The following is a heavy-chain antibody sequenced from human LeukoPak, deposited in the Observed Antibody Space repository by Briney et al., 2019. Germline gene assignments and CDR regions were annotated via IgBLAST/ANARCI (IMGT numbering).Heavy chain of an antibody. CDR1: GGSISNYF. CDR3: ARETKRFTMVRGVRGYYYGMDV. CDR2: ISYSGNS. V-gene: IGHV4-59*01. D-gene: IGHD3-10*01. Sequence: SETLSLTCSVSGGSISNYFWSWIRQPPGKGQEYIGHISYSGNSYYNPSLESRVTISVDTSKNQFSLKLSSVTAADTALYYCARETKRFTMVRGVRGYYYGMDVWGQGTTVIVSS. J-gene: IGHJ6*02.